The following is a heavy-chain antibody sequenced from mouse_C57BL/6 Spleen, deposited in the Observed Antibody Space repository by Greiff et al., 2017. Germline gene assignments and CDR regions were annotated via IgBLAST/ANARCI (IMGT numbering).Heavy chain of an antibody. CDR3: ARGGSSDYAMDY. CDR2: ISTYYGDA. Sequence: VKLVESGPELVRPGVSVKISCKGSGYTFTDYAMHWVKQSHAKSLEWIGVISTYYGDASYNQKFKDKATMTVDKSSSTAYMELARLTSEDSAVYYSARGGSSDYAMDYWGQGTSVTVSS. V-gene: IGHV1-67*01. CDR1: GYTFTDYA. J-gene: IGHJ4*01. D-gene: IGHD1-1*01.